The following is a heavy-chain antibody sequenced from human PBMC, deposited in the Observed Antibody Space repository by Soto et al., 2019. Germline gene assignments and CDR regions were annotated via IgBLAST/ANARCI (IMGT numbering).Heavy chain of an antibody. V-gene: IGHV4-59*01. CDR1: GGSISSYY. CDR2: IYYSGST. D-gene: IGHD6-13*01. J-gene: IGHJ6*02. Sequence: QVQLQESGPGLVKPSETLSLTCTVSGGSISSYYWSWIRQPPGKGLEWIGYIYYSGSTNYNPSLQSRVTISVDTPKNQLSLKLSSVTAADTAVYYCASSNIAAAGFYYYGMDVWGRGTTVTVSS. CDR3: ASSNIAAAGFYYYGMDV.